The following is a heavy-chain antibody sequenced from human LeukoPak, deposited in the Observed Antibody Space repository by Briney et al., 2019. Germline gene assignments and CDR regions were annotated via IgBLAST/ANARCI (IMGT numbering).Heavy chain of an antibody. CDR3: ARRWSFDH. CDR1: GFTFNIYA. CDR2: ISYDESDE. D-gene: IGHD6-13*01. J-gene: IGHJ4*02. V-gene: IGHV3-30*04. Sequence: GGSLRLSCAASGFTFNIYAMHWVRRAPGKGLEWVAVISYDESDEYYADSVKGRFTISRGNSKNTLYLQMNSLRVEDTAVYYCARRWSFDHWGQGTLVTVSS.